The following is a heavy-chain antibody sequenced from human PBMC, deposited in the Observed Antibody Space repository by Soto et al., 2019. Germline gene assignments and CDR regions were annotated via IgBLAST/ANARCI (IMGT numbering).Heavy chain of an antibody. CDR2: INHSGST. J-gene: IGHJ6*02. Sequence: SETLSLTCAVYGGSFSGYYWSWIRQPPGKGLEWIGEINHSGSTNYNPSLKSRVTISVDTSKNQFSLKLSSVTAADTAVYYCARGRGQQLVLYYYYYGMDVWGQGTTVTVSS. CDR1: GGSFSGYY. D-gene: IGHD6-13*01. CDR3: ARGRGQQLVLYYYYYGMDV. V-gene: IGHV4-34*01.